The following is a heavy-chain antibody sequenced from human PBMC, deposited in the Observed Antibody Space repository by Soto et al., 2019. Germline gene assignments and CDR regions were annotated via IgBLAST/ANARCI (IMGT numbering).Heavy chain of an antibody. V-gene: IGHV1-24*01. CDR3: ATGFPTPPYYYYGMDV. D-gene: IGHD2-15*01. Sequence: QVQLVQSGAEVKKPGASVKVSCKVSGYTLTELSMHWVRQAPGKGLEWMGGFDPEDGETIYAQKFQGRVTTTEDTSTDTAYMELSSLRSEDTAVYYCATGFPTPPYYYYGMDVWGQGTTVTVSS. CDR2: FDPEDGET. J-gene: IGHJ6*02. CDR1: GYTLTELS.